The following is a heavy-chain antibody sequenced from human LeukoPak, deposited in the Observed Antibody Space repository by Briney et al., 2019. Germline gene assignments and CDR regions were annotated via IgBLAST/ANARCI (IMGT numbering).Heavy chain of an antibody. CDR3: AREGFTVTTPDAFDI. J-gene: IGHJ3*02. Sequence: GGSLRLSCAASGFTFSSYGMHWVRQAPGKGLEWVAVIWYDGSNKYYADSVKGRFTISRDNSKNTLYLQMNSLRAEDTAVYYCAREGFTVTTPDAFDIWGQGTMVTVSS. D-gene: IGHD4-17*01. CDR1: GFTFSSYG. CDR2: IWYDGSNK. V-gene: IGHV3-33*01.